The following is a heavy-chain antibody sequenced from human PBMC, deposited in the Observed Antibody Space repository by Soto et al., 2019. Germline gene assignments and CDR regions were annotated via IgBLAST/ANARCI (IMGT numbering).Heavy chain of an antibody. D-gene: IGHD3-3*01. CDR1: GFTFSSYW. Sequence: EVQLVESGGGLVQPGGSLRLSCAASGFTFSSYWMSWVRQAPGKGLEWVANIKQDGSEKYYVDSVKGRFTISRDNAKNSLYLQMNSLRAEDTAVYYCASTTYYDFWSGYPRADYWGQGTLVTVSS. V-gene: IGHV3-7*01. CDR3: ASTTYYDFWSGYPRADY. J-gene: IGHJ4*02. CDR2: IKQDGSEK.